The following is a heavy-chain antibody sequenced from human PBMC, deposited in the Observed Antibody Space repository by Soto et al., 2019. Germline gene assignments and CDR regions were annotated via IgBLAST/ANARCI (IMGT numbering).Heavy chain of an antibody. CDR3: AREYVGIAAAGTHYYYYGMDV. CDR2: ISYDGSNK. J-gene: IGHJ6*02. Sequence: PGGSLRLSCAASGFTFSSYAMHWVRQAPGKGLEWVAVISYDGSNKYYADSVKGRFTISRDNSKNTLYLQMNSLRAEDTAVYYCAREYVGIAAAGTHYYYYGMDVWGQGTTVIVSS. CDR1: GFTFSSYA. V-gene: IGHV3-30-3*01. D-gene: IGHD6-13*01.